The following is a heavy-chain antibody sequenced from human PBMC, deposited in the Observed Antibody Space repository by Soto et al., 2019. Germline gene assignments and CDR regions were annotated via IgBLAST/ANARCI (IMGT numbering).Heavy chain of an antibody. D-gene: IGHD3-22*01. CDR1: GGTFSSYA. Sequence: SVKVSCKASGGTFSSYAISWVRQAPGQGLEWMGGIIPIFGTANYAQKFQGRVTITADESTSTAYMELSSLRSEDTAVYYCATNYYDSSGPIWFDPWGQGTLVTVSS. CDR3: ATNYYDSSGPIWFDP. CDR2: IIPIFGTA. V-gene: IGHV1-69*13. J-gene: IGHJ5*02.